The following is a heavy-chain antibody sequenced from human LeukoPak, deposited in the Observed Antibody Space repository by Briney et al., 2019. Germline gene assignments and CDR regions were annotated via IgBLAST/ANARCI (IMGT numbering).Heavy chain of an antibody. CDR1: GGSISSSSYY. CDR2: IYYSGST. Sequence: ASETLSLTCTVSGGSISSSSYYWGWLRQPPGKGLEWIGSIYYSGSTYYNPSLKSRVTISVDTSKNQFSLKLSSVTAADTAVYYCARRGYYDSSGYPEIAPFDCWGQGTLVTVSS. CDR3: ARRGYYDSSGYPEIAPFDC. J-gene: IGHJ4*02. V-gene: IGHV4-39*01. D-gene: IGHD3-22*01.